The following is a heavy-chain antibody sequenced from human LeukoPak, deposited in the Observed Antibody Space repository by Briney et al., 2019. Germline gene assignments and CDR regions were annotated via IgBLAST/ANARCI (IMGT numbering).Heavy chain of an antibody. V-gene: IGHV1-69*04. CDR2: IIPILGIA. J-gene: IGHJ3*02. Sequence: GASVKVSCKASGGTFSSYAISWVRQAPGQGLEWMGRIIPILGIANYAQKFQGRVTITADKSTSTAYMELSSLRSEDTAVYYCARDLGIYSGSFEIRISDAFDIWGQGTMVTVSS. CDR1: GGTFSSYA. CDR3: ARDLGIYSGSFEIRISDAFDI. D-gene: IGHD1-26*01.